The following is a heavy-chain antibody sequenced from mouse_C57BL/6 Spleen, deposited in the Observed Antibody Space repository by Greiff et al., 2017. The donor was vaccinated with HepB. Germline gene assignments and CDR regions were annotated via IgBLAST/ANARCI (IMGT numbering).Heavy chain of an antibody. CDR3: ARGTGTLDY. V-gene: IGHV1-26*01. Sequence: EVQLQQSGPELVKPGASVKISCKASGYTFTDYYMNWVKQSHGKSLEWIGDINPNNGGTSYNQKFKGTATLTVDKSSSTAYMELRSLTSEDSAVYYCARGTGTLDYWGQGTTLTVSS. D-gene: IGHD4-1*01. CDR1: GYTFTDYY. J-gene: IGHJ2*01. CDR2: INPNNGGT.